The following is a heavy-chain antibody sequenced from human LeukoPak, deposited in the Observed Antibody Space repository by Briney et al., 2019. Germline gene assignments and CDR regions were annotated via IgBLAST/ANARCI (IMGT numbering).Heavy chain of an antibody. J-gene: IGHJ6*03. D-gene: IGHD6-13*01. V-gene: IGHV4-39*07. CDR1: GGSISSSSYY. Sequence: SETLSLTCTVSGGSISSSSYYWGWIRQPPGKGLEWIGSIYHSGSTYYNPSLKSRVTISVDTSKNQFSLKLSSGTAADTAVYYCARVDSSSWYRDYYYYYMDVWGKGTTVTISS. CDR3: ARVDSSSWYRDYYYYYMDV. CDR2: IYHSGST.